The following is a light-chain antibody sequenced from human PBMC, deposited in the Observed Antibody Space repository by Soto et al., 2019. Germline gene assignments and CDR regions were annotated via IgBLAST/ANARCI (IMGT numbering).Light chain of an antibody. V-gene: IGKV3-20*01. Sequence: EIVLTQAAGALSLYPGERATLSCRASQSVSDNYLAWYQQKPGQAPRLLIYGASSRATGIPDRFSGSGSGTDFSLTISRLEPEDFAVYYCQHYGSSPLTFGQGTRLEIK. CDR3: QHYGSSPLT. CDR2: GAS. CDR1: QSVSDNY. J-gene: IGKJ5*01.